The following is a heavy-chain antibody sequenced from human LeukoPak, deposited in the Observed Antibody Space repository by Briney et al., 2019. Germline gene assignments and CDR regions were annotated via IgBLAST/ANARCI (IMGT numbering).Heavy chain of an antibody. J-gene: IGHJ4*02. D-gene: IGHD6-19*01. V-gene: IGHV1-18*01. CDR1: GYTFTSYG. CDR2: ISAYNGNT. Sequence: ASVKVSCKASGYTFTSYGISWVRQAPGQGLEWMGWISAYNGNTNYAQKLQGRVTMTTDTSTSTAYMELRSLRSDDTAVYYCARGKVVAGTPGQNSWDSWGQGILVTVSS. CDR3: ARGKVVAGTPGQNSWDS.